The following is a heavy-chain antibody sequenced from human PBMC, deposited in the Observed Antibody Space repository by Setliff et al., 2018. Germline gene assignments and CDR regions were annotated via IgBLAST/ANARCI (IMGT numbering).Heavy chain of an antibody. J-gene: IGHJ4*02. CDR3: ARQVYGIFDY. D-gene: IGHD4-17*01. CDR2: ICYSGST. V-gene: IGHV4-59*01. CDR1: GGSISSYY. Sequence: SETLSLTCTVSGGSISSYYWSWIRQPPGKGLEWIGYICYSGSTNYNPSLKSRVTISVDTSKNQFSLKLSSVTAADTAVYYCARQVYGIFDYWGQGTLVTVSS.